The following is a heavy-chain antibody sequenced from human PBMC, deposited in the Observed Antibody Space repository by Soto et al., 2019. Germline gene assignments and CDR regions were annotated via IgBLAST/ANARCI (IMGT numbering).Heavy chain of an antibody. V-gene: IGHV4-31*03. CDR3: ARASYFRPSGSYYFVS. J-gene: IGHJ4*02. CDR1: DDSLTTNKYA. CDR2: VYSNGNT. Sequence: SESLSLSCTVSDDSLTTNKYAWTWIRQNPEKGLEWIGYVYSNGNTRSSPSLQSRVSMSVDTSKSHFSLRLSSVTAADTAVYFCARASYFRPSGSYYFVSWGQGTLVTVSS. D-gene: IGHD3-10*01.